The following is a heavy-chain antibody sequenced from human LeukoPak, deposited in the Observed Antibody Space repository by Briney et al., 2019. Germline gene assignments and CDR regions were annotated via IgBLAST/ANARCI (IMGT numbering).Heavy chain of an antibody. V-gene: IGHV4-38-2*01. CDR1: GNSITSTYW. D-gene: IGHD3-22*01. CDR2: LHHSGST. J-gene: IGHJ4*02. CDR3: ARVGGDDSTGHYSVDY. Sequence: PSETLSLTCAVSGNSITSTYWGGWIRQTPGRGLEWIGSLHHSGSTSYSPSLKSRVTISVDTSKNQFSLRLSSVTAADTAVYYCARVGGDDSTGHYSVDYWGQGTLVTVSS.